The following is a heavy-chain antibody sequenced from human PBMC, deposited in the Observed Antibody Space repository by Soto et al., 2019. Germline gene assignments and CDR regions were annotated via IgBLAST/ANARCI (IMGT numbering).Heavy chain of an antibody. Sequence: QVQLVQSGAEVKKPGSSVKVSCKASGGTFSSYAISWVRQAPGQGLEWMGGIIPISGTANYAQKFQGRVTITADESTSTAYMELSSLRSEDTAVYYCARSQGSSTSLEIYYYYDYGMDVWGQGHTVTVSS. CDR2: IIPISGTA. CDR1: GGTFSSYA. V-gene: IGHV1-69*01. CDR3: ARSQGSSTSLEIYYYYDYGMDV. J-gene: IGHJ6*02. D-gene: IGHD2-2*01.